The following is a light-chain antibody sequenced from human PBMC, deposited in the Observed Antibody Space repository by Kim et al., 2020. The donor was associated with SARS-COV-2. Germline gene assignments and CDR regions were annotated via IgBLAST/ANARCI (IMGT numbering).Light chain of an antibody. V-gene: IGKV1-5*01. CDR1: QSIGRF. CDR2: AAS. CDR3: PQHNCYPFT. J-gene: IGKJ3*01. Sequence: DIQMTQSPSTLSASVGDRVTITCRASQSIGRFLAWYQHKPGKAPKLLIYAASNLQSGVPSRFSGSGSGTDFTLTISSLQPDDFATYYCPQHNCYPFTFGQATRVDIK.